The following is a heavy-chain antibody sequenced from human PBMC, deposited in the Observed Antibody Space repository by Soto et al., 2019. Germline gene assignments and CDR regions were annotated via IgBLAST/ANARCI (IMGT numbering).Heavy chain of an antibody. Sequence: GGSLRLSCAASGFTFSSYSMNWVRQAPGKGLEWVSYISSSSSTIFYADSVEGRFTISRDNGKNSLYLQMNSLRAEDTAVYYCARSVPADHWGQGTLVTVSS. CDR2: ISSSSSTI. D-gene: IGHD3-10*01. J-gene: IGHJ4*02. V-gene: IGHV3-48*01. CDR1: GFTFSSYS. CDR3: ARSVPADH.